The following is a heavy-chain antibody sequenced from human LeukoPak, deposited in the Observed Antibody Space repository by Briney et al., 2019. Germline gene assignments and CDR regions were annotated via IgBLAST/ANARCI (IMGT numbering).Heavy chain of an antibody. J-gene: IGHJ6*03. CDR2: MNPNSGNT. D-gene: IGHD3-10*01. CDR1: GYTFTSYD. V-gene: IGHV1-8*01. Sequence: GASVKVSCKASGYTFTSYDINWVRQTTGQGLEWMGWMNPNSGNTGYAQKFQGRVTMTRNTSISTAYMELSSLRSEDTAVYYCARARGSGSYYNADYYYYYMDVWGKGTTVTISS. CDR3: ARARGSGSYYNADYYYYYMDV.